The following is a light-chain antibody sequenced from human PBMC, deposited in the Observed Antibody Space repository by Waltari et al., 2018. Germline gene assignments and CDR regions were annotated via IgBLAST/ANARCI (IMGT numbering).Light chain of an antibody. CDR2: GAS. CDR1: QSVSSN. CDR3: QQYNNWPLSLT. V-gene: IGKV3-15*01. J-gene: IGKJ4*01. Sequence: EIVMTQSPATLSVSPGERATLSCMASQSVSSNLAGYQHKPGQPPRRRIYGASTRATGIPARFSGCWSGTEFTLTISSLQSEDFAVYYCQQYNNWPLSLTFGGGTKVEIK.